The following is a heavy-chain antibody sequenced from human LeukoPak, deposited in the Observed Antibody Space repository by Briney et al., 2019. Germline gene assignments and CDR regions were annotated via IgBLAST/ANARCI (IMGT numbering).Heavy chain of an antibody. CDR1: GYTFTDYY. J-gene: IGHJ4*02. V-gene: IGHV1-2*02. CDR2: INPNSGGT. D-gene: IGHD5-24*01. Sequence: ASVKVSCKASGYTFTDYYLHWVRQAPGQGLEWMGWINPNSGGTNYAQTFQGRVTMTRDTSITTAYLELSRLRSNDTAVYYCARIGYNHYFDYWGQGTLVTVSS. CDR3: ARIGYNHYFDY.